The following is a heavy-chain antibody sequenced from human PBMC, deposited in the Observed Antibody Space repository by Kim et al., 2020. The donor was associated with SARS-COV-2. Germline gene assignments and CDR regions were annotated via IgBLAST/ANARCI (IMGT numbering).Heavy chain of an antibody. Sequence: GGSLRLSCAASGFTFSSHWMHWVRQAPGKGLVWVSRINSDGSSTSYADSVKGRFTISRDNAKNTLYLQMNSLRADDTAVYYCARRQFSSGWYYFDYWGQGPLVTVSS. J-gene: IGHJ4*02. CDR3: ARRQFSSGWYYFDY. CDR2: INSDGSST. D-gene: IGHD6-19*01. CDR1: GFTFSSHW. V-gene: IGHV3-74*01.